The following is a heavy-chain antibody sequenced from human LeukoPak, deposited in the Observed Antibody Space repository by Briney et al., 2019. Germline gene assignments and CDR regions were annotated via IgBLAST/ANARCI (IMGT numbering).Heavy chain of an antibody. CDR1: GGSISTSSYY. CDR2: IFYSAST. V-gene: IGHV4-39*01. CDR3: ARPATVTTSSWYFDL. Sequence: SETLSLTCTISGGSISTSSYYWGRLPPPPGQGLEWIGSIFYSASTYYTPSLQCRVSISVVTSKTQFSLNLSSVTAAATAVYYCARPATVTTSSWYFDLWGRGTLVTVSS. J-gene: IGHJ2*01. D-gene: IGHD4-17*01.